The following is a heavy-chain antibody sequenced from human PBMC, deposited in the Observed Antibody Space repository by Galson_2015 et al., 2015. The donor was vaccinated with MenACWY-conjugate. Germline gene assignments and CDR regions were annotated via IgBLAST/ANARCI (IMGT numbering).Heavy chain of an antibody. D-gene: IGHD1-26*01. CDR3: AKTRGASFYFDS. CDR2: INPGGSST. CDR1: GFIFNTYW. J-gene: IGHJ4*02. Sequence: SLRLCCAASGFIFNTYWMHWVRHAPGKGLVWVSRINPGGSSTIYADSVKDRFPISRDDAKNTLYLQMNSLRPEDTAVFYCAKTRGASFYFDSWGQGTLVTVSS. V-gene: IGHV3-74*01.